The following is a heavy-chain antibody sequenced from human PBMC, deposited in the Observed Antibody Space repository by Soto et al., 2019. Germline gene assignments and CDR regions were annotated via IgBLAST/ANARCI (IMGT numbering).Heavy chain of an antibody. Sequence: QVQLVQSGAEVKKPGASVKVSCKASGDTFTDYYIHWVRQAPGQGLEWMGTVNPSGGHTTYAQDLLGRMTMSRDTSTSTLYMELTSLTSEDTAVYYCARGGHVVVVTAALDYWGQGTLVTVSS. D-gene: IGHD2-21*02. CDR1: GDTFTDYY. J-gene: IGHJ4*02. V-gene: IGHV1-46*01. CDR3: ARGGHVVVVTAALDY. CDR2: VNPSGGHT.